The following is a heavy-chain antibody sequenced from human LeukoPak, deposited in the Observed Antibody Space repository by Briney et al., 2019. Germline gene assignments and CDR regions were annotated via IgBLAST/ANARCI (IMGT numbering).Heavy chain of an antibody. CDR1: GYTFTSYA. J-gene: IGHJ6*02. CDR3: ARGGTWPSSAGYYYYYGMDV. CDR2: INAGTGDT. D-gene: IGHD6-6*01. V-gene: IGHV1-3*01. Sequence: ASVKVSCKSSGYTFTSYAMHWVRQAPGQRLEWMGWINAGTGDTKYSQKFQGRVTITRDTSASTAYMELSSLRSEDTAVYYCARGGTWPSSAGYYYYYGMDVWGQGTTVTVSS.